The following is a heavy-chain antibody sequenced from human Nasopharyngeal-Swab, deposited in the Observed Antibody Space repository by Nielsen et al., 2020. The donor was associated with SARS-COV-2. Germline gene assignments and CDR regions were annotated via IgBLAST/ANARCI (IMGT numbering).Heavy chain of an antibody. CDR1: GFTFSSYA. CDR3: ARDESRGYSYGPNDY. Sequence: GESLKISCAASGFTFSSYAMHWVRQAPGKGLEWVAVISYDGSNKCYADSVKGRFTISRDNSKNTLYLQMNSLRAEDTAVYYCARDESRGYSYGPNDYWGQGTLVTASS. J-gene: IGHJ4*02. V-gene: IGHV3-30-3*01. D-gene: IGHD5-18*01. CDR2: ISYDGSNK.